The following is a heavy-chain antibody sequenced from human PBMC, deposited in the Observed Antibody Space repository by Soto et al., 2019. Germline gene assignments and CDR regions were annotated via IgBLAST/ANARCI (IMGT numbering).Heavy chain of an antibody. V-gene: IGHV1-58*02. CDR3: AATVYYVFWSVSLTDAFDI. CDR2: IVVGSGNT. Sequence: SVKVSCKASGFTFTSSAMQWVRQARGQRLEWIGWIVVGSGNTNYAQKFQERVTITRDMSTSTAYMELSSLRSEDTAVYYCAATVYYVFWSVSLTDAFDIWGKGKMVTVSS. CDR1: GFTFTSSA. J-gene: IGHJ3*02. D-gene: IGHD3-3*01.